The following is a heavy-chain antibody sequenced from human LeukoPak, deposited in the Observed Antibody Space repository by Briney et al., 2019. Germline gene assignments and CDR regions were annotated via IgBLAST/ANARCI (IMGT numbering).Heavy chain of an antibody. V-gene: IGHV4-59*01. CDR3: ARVGGSWYGFDP. CDR2: IYYSGST. J-gene: IGHJ5*02. Sequence: WIGYIYYSGSTNYNPSLKSRVTISVHTSKNQFSLKLSSVTAADTAVYYCARVGGSWYGFDPWGQGALVTVSS. D-gene: IGHD6-13*01.